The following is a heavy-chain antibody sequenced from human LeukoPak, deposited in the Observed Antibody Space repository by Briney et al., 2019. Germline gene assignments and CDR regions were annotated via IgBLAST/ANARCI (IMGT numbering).Heavy chain of an antibody. CDR1: GFTLSCCG. Sequence: GGSLRLSCAASGFTLSCCGMHWVRQAPGKGLEWVAFIRYDGGNAYYADSVKGRFTISRDNAKNSLYLQMNSLRAEDTAVYYCAELGITMIGGVWGEGTTVTISS. V-gene: IGHV3-30*02. CDR3: AELGITMIGGV. J-gene: IGHJ6*04. D-gene: IGHD3-10*02. CDR2: IRYDGGNA.